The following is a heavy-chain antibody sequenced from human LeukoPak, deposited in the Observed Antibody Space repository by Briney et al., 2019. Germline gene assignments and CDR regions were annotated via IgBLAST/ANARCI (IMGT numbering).Heavy chain of an antibody. CDR3: ARGKNSSGYPYYFDY. CDR1: GGSVSSASYY. D-gene: IGHD3-22*01. CDR2: IYASGNT. Sequence: SETLSLTCTVSGGSVSSASYYWTWIRQPPGKGLEWIGYIYASGNTNYNPSLKSRVTISVDTSKNQFSLKLSSVTAADTAVYYCARGKNSSGYPYYFDYWGQGTLVTVSS. J-gene: IGHJ4*02. V-gene: IGHV4-61*01.